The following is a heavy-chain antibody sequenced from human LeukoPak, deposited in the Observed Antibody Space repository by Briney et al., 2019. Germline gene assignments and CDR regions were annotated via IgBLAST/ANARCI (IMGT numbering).Heavy chain of an antibody. Sequence: PSETLSLTCAVDGGSFSGYYWSWIRQPPGKGLEWIGEINHSGSTNYNPSLKSRVTISVDTSKNQFSLKLSSVTAADTAVYYCARIAFVVRGVRRSNWFDPWGQGTLVTVSS. CDR1: GGSFSGYY. D-gene: IGHD3-10*01. CDR2: INHSGST. V-gene: IGHV4-34*01. CDR3: ARIAFVVRGVRRSNWFDP. J-gene: IGHJ5*02.